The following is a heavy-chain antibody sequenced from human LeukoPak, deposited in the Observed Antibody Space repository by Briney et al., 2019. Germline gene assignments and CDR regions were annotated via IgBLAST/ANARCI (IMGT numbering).Heavy chain of an antibody. V-gene: IGHV5-51*01. J-gene: IGHJ3*02. CDR1: GSTFTSYW. CDR3: ARPANRGDAFDI. Sequence: GESLQISCQGSGSTFTSYWIGWVRQLPGKGLDWMGIIYPGDSDTRYSPSFQGQVTISADTSITTAYLLCSSLRPSDTAMYYCARPANRGDAFDIWGQGTMVTVSS. D-gene: IGHD2/OR15-2a*01. CDR2: IYPGDSDT.